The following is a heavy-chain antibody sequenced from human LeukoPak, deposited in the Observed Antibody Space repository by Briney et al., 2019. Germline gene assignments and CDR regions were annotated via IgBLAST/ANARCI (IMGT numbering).Heavy chain of an antibody. J-gene: IGHJ4*02. CDR2: INTDGTVT. CDR3: ATKQWLAPPPDS. Sequence: GSLRLSCAASGFTFSKYWMLWVRQAPGKGLESVSRINTDGTVTTYADSVKGRFTVSRDNADNTMFLQMNGVRDEDTAVYYCATKQWLAPPPDSWGQGTPVTVSS. D-gene: IGHD6-19*01. CDR1: GFTFSKYW. V-gene: IGHV3-74*01.